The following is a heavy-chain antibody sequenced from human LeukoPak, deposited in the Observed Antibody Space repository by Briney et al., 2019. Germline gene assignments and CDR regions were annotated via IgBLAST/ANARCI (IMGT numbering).Heavy chain of an antibody. CDR2: INWNGGST. J-gene: IGHJ4*02. CDR3: ARGWQIYSSSWYWASLGGPIDFFDY. V-gene: IGHV3-20*04. D-gene: IGHD6-13*01. CDR1: GFTFDDYG. Sequence: PGGSLRLSCAASGFTFDDYGMSWVRQAPGKGLEWVSGINWNGGSTGYADSVKGRFTISRDNAKNSLYLQMNSLRAEDTALYYCARGWQIYSSSWYWASLGGPIDFFDYWGQGTLVTVSS.